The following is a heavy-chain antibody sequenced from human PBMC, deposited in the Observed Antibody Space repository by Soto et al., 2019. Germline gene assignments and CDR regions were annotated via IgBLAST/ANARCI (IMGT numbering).Heavy chain of an antibody. CDR3: ARDLCGGDCYPYSYYGMDV. V-gene: IGHV3-21*01. CDR2: ISSSSSYI. D-gene: IGHD2-21*02. CDR1: GFTFSSYS. J-gene: IGHJ6*01. Sequence: GGSLRLSCASSGFTFSSYSMNWVRQAPGKGLEWVSSISSSSSYIYYADSVKGRFTISRDNAKNSLYLQMNSLRAEDTAVYYCARDLCGGDCYPYSYYGMDVLGQGTTVSVSS.